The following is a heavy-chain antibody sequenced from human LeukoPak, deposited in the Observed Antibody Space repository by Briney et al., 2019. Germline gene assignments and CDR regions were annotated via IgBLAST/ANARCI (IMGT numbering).Heavy chain of an antibody. CDR1: GFTFRSYS. CDR3: AKDRSHRRAVAAYDAFDI. V-gene: IGHV3-23*01. CDR2: ISGSGGST. J-gene: IGHJ3*02. Sequence: GGSLRLSCAASGFTFRSYSMNWVRQAPGKGLEWVSAISGSGGSTYYADSVKGRFTISRYNSKNTLYLQMNSLRAEDTAVYYCAKDRSHRRAVAAYDAFDIWGQGTMVTVSS. D-gene: IGHD6-19*01.